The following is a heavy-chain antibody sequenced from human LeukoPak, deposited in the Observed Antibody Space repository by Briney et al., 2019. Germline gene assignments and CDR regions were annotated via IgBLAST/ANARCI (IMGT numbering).Heavy chain of an antibody. CDR1: GGSISSAGYY. V-gene: IGHV4-31*03. CDR2: ISYSGTT. J-gene: IGHJ4*02. Sequence: SETLSLTCTVSGGSISSAGYYCTWLRQHPGKGLEWIGYISYSGTTYYNPSLKSRVTISVDTSKNQFSLKLSSVTAADTAVYYCARSMSNYFVYWGQGTLVTVSS. CDR3: ARSMSNYFVY. D-gene: IGHD2-21*01.